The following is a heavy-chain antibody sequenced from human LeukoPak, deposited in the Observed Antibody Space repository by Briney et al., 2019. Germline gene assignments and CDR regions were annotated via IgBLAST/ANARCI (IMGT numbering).Heavy chain of an antibody. Sequence: GGSLRLSCAASGFTFRSYAMHWVRQAPGKGLEWVAVISYDGSNEYYADSVKGRFTISRDNSRNTLYLQMNSLRAEDTAVYYCAKDPRAARFDYWGQGTLVTVSS. D-gene: IGHD6-6*01. V-gene: IGHV3-30*04. CDR2: ISYDGSNE. CDR1: GFTFRSYA. CDR3: AKDPRAARFDY. J-gene: IGHJ4*02.